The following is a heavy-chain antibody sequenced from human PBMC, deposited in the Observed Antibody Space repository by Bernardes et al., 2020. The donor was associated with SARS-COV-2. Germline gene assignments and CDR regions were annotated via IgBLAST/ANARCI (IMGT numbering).Heavy chain of an antibody. J-gene: IGHJ3*01. D-gene: IGHD3-9*01. CDR3: ARDVGGTDWRFGFDV. Sequence: GGSLRLSCAASGFTFSSYWMSWVRQAPGKGLEWVANIKGDGSQISSVDSVRGRFTISRDNTRKSVFLQMESLRAEDTAVYYCARDVGGTDWRFGFDVWGPGTLVHVSS. CDR2: IKGDGSQI. V-gene: IGHV3-7*01. CDR1: GFTFSSYW.